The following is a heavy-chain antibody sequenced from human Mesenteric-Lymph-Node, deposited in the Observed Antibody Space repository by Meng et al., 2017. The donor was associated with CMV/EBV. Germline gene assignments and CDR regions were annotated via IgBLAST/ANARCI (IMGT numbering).Heavy chain of an antibody. CDR3: ARGSQGGTHDF. CDR1: GYSFTSHD. D-gene: IGHD3/OR15-3a*01. CDR2: MNPNSGNT. V-gene: IGHV1-8*02. J-gene: IGHJ4*02. Sequence: SCQASGYSFTSHDINWVRQATGQGLEWMGWMNPNSGNTGSAQKFQGRVTMTRDTSIRTAYMELSSLRSEDTAVYYCARGSQGGTHDFWGQGTLVTVSS.